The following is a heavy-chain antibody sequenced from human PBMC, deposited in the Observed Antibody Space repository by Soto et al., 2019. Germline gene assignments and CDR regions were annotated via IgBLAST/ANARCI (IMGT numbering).Heavy chain of an antibody. Sequence: EVQLLESGGGLVQPGRSLRLSCAASGFTFSSYAMSWVRQAPGKGLEWVSAISGSGGTTYYAASVKGRFTISRDNSKNKPVLERNSLGGEDTAVYYWGKFFVEAGGSSGWPWTFHYWGQGTLVTVSS. D-gene: IGHD6-25*01. V-gene: IGHV3-23*01. CDR1: GFTFSSYA. CDR3: GKFFVEAGGSSGWPWTFHY. J-gene: IGHJ4*02. CDR2: ISGSGGTT.